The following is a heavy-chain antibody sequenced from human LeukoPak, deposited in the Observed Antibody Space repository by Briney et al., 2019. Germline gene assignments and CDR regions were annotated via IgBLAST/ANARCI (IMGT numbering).Heavy chain of an antibody. J-gene: IGHJ3*02. V-gene: IGHV1-2*06. D-gene: IGHD3-22*01. CDR1: GYTLTAYY. CDR2: INPNSGGT. CDR3: ARPYYESSGLYVDAFDI. Sequence: ASVKVSCKASGYTLTAYYLHWVRQAPGQGLEWMGRINPNSGGTTYAQKFQGRVTMTRDTSIGTAYMELSSLRSDDAAVYYCARPYYESSGLYVDAFDIWGQGTMVTVSS.